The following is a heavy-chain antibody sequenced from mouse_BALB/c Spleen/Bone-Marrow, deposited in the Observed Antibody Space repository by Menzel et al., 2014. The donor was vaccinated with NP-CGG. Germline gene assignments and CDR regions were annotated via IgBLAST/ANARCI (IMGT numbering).Heavy chain of an antibody. CDR2: INPSTGYT. J-gene: IGHJ4*01. CDR3: ARPENYDAMDY. CDR1: GYTFTSYW. V-gene: IGHV1-7*01. Sequence: VQLQQSGAELAKPGASVKMSCKASGYTFTSYWMHWVKQRPGQGLEWIGYINPSTGYTEYNQKFKDKATLTADKSSSTAYMQLSSLTSEVFVVYYCARPENYDAMDYWGQGTSVTVSS.